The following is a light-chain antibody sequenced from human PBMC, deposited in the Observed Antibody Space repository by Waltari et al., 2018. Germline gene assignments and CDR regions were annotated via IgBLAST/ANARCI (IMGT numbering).Light chain of an antibody. CDR1: QSLSSY. Sequence: DIQMTQSPSSLSASVGDRVTITCRASQSLSSYLNWYQQKPAKAPTPLIYAASSLQSGVPSGFSGSGSATDFTLAISSLQPEDFATYFCQQRYSTPQTFRQGTKVEIK. CDR3: QQRYSTPQT. J-gene: IGKJ1*01. CDR2: AAS. V-gene: IGKV1-39*01.